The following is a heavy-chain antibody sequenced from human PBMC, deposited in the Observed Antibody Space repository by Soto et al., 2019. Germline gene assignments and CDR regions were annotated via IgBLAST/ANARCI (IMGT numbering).Heavy chain of an antibody. Sequence: ESGGGVVQPGRSLRLSCAASGFTFSSYGMHWVRQAPGKGLEWVSVIWYDGSNKYYADSVKGRFTISRDNSKNTLYLQMNNLRAEDTAVYYCARDSGSGSFDPWGQGTLVIVSS. J-gene: IGHJ5*02. D-gene: IGHD3-10*01. V-gene: IGHV3-33*01. CDR1: GFTFSSYG. CDR3: ARDSGSGSFDP. CDR2: IWYDGSNK.